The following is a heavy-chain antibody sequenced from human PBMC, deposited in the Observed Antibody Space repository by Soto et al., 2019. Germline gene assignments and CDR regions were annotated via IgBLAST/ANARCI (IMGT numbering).Heavy chain of an antibody. CDR2: IHYSGTT. J-gene: IGHJ3*02. D-gene: IGHD3-10*01. V-gene: IGHV4-59*01. Sequence: SXTLSLTCDVSGDSISTYYWSWVRQPPGQGLEWIGYIHYSGTTNYNPSLKSRVTMSVDTPKNQFSLRLTSVTAADTAVYYCARPKYGSARGDAFDIWGQGTMVTVSS. CDR3: ARPKYGSARGDAFDI. CDR1: GDSISTYY.